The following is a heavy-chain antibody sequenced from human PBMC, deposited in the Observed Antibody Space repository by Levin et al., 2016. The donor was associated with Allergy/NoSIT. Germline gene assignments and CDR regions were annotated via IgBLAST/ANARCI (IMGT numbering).Heavy chain of an antibody. CDR2: IIPIFGTA. CDR3: ARGPLAGYCSGGSCYSEAVYYYGMDV. Sequence: SVKVSCKASGGTFSSYAISWVRRAPGQGLEWMGGIIPIFGTANYAQKFQGRVTITADESTSTAYMELSSLRSEDTAVYYCARGPLAGYCSGGSCYSEAVYYYGMDVWGQGTTVTVSS. J-gene: IGHJ6*02. D-gene: IGHD2-15*01. CDR1: GGTFSSYA. V-gene: IGHV1-69*13.